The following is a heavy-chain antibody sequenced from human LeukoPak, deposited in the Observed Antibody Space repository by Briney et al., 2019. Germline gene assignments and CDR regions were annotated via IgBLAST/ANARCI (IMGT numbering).Heavy chain of an antibody. J-gene: IGHJ4*02. Sequence: GGSLRLACAASGFTFNIFEMNWVRQAPGKGLEWVSYISSSGTTTYYADSVKGRFTISRDNAQKSLYLQMNSLRAEDTGVYYCSRARVRFYDSTGYSFHYWGQGALVTVSS. CDR1: GFTFNIFE. D-gene: IGHD3-22*01. CDR3: SRARVRFYDSTGYSFHY. CDR2: ISSSGTTT. V-gene: IGHV3-48*03.